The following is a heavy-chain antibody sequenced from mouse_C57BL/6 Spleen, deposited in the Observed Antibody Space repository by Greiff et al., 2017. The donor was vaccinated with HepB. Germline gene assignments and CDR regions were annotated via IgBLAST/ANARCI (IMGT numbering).Heavy chain of an antibody. V-gene: IGHV14-2*01. CDR3: GTAQASYAMDY. CDR2: IDPEDGDT. J-gene: IGHJ4*01. Sequence: EVQLQESGAELVKPGASVKLSCTASGFNIKDYYMHWVKQRTEQGLEWIGRIDPEDGDTKYAPKFQGKATITADTSSNTAYLQLSSLTSEDTAVYYCGTAQASYAMDYWGQGTSVTVSS. CDR1: GFNIKDYY. D-gene: IGHD3-2*02.